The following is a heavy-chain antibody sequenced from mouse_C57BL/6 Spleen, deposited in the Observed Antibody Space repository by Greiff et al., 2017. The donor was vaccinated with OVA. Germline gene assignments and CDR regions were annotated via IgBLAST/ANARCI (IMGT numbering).Heavy chain of an antibody. Sequence: QVQLQQPGAELVRPGTSVKLSCKASGYTFTSYWMHWVKQRPGQGLEWIGVIDPSDSYTNYNQKFKGKATLTVDTSSSTAYMQLSSLTSEDSAVYYCARKEITTVEGDYWGQGTTLTVSS. CDR1: GYTFTSYW. V-gene: IGHV1-59*01. CDR2: IDPSDSYT. CDR3: ARKEITTVEGDY. D-gene: IGHD1-1*01. J-gene: IGHJ2*01.